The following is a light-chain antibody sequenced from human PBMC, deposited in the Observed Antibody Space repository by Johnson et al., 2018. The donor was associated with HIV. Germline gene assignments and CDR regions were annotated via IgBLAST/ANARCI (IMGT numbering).Light chain of an antibody. J-gene: IGLJ1*01. V-gene: IGLV1-51*02. Sequence: QSVLTQSPSVSAAPGQKVTISCSGSSSNIGNNYVSWYQQLPGTAPKLLIYENNKRPSGIPDRFSGSKSGTSATLGITGLQTGAEADYYCGTWDSSLGYVFGTGTKVTVL. CDR3: GTWDSSLGYV. CDR2: ENN. CDR1: SSNIGNNY.